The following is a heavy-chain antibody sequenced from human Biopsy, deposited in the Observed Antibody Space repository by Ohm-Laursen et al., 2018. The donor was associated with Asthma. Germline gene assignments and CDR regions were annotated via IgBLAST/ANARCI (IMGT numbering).Heavy chain of an antibody. CDR1: GGSINTGDYY. CDR2: IYYSGST. D-gene: IGHD4-17*01. V-gene: IGHV4-31*03. Sequence: TLSLTCTVSGGSINTGDYYWSWIRQHPVKGLEWIGHIYYSGSTYYNPSLKSRVSISLDTSKNQFSLSLTSVTAADTAVYYCARTTYGHDGFDPWGQGTLVTVSS. CDR3: ARTTYGHDGFDP. J-gene: IGHJ5*02.